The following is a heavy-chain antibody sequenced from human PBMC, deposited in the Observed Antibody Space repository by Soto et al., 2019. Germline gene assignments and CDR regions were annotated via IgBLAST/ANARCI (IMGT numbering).Heavy chain of an antibody. CDR1: GGTFSSYA. J-gene: IGHJ6*02. CDR3: ARDQVVLVPAAKSYYYYYGMDV. CDR2: IIPIFGTA. Sequence: QVQLVQSGAAVKKPGSSVKVSCKASGGTFSSYAISWVRQAPGQGLEWMGGIIPIFGTANYAQKFQGRVTITADESTSTAYMELSSLRSEDTAVYYCARDQVVLVPAAKSYYYYYGMDVWGQGTTVTVSS. V-gene: IGHV1-69*12. D-gene: IGHD2-2*01.